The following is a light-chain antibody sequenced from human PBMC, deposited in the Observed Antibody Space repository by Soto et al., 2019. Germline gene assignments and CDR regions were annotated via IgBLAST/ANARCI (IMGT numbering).Light chain of an antibody. CDR2: GAS. Sequence: EIVMTQSPATLSVSPGERATLSCRASQSVSSNLAWYQQKPGQAPRLLIYGASTRATGLPARFSGSGSGTEFTLTISSLQSEDFAVYYCQQYNNWPPRYTFGQGTKVDIK. CDR3: QQYNNWPPRYT. V-gene: IGKV3D-15*01. CDR1: QSVSSN. J-gene: IGKJ2*01.